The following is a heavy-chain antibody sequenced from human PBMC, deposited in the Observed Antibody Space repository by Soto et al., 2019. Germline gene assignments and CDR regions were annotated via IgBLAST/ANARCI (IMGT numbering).Heavy chain of an antibody. J-gene: IGHJ6*02. D-gene: IGHD3-10*01. CDR2: ISSSGSTI. CDR1: GFTFSDYY. V-gene: IGHV3-11*01. Sequence: GGSLRLSCAASGFTFSDYYMSWIRQAPGKGLEWVSYISSSGSTIYYADSVKGRFTISRDNAKNSLYLQMNSLRAEDTAVYYCARAELLWFGEHIYYYYGMDVWGQGTTVTVS. CDR3: ARAELLWFGEHIYYYYGMDV.